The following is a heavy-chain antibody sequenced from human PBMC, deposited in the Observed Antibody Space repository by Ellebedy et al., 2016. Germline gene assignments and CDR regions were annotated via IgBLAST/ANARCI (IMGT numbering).Heavy chain of an antibody. Sequence: GESLKISXAASGFTFSGYYMSWIRQAPGKGLEWVSYISSSGSTIYYADSVKGRFTISRDNAKNSLYLQMNSLRAEDTAVYYCARDGGVAPDAFDIWGQGTMVTVSS. CDR1: GFTFSGYY. CDR2: ISSSGSTI. D-gene: IGHD3-16*01. CDR3: ARDGGVAPDAFDI. J-gene: IGHJ3*02. V-gene: IGHV3-11*01.